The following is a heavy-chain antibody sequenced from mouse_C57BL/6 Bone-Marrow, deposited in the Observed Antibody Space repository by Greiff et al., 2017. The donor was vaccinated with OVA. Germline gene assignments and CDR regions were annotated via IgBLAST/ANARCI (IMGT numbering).Heavy chain of an antibody. Sequence: EVQLVESGGDLVKPGGSLKLSCAASGFTFSSYGMSWVRQTPDSVKGRFTISRDNAKNTLYLQMSSLKSEDTAMYYCASYYYGSSLDWYFDVWGTGTTVTVSS. D-gene: IGHD1-1*01. V-gene: IGHV5-6*01. J-gene: IGHJ1*03. CDR1: GFTFSSYG. CDR3: ASYYYGSSLDWYFDV.